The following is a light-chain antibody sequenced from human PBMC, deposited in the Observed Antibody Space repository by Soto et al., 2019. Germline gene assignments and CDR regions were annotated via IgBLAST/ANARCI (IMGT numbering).Light chain of an antibody. CDR2: EVR. CDR1: SSDVGGYNY. J-gene: IGLJ1*01. V-gene: IGLV2-14*01. CDR3: SAYTRSSTSYV. Sequence: QSALTQPAAVSGSPGQSITISCTGTSSDVGGYNYVSWYQQHPGKAPKLMIYEVRNRPSRVSNRFSGSKSGNTASLTISGLQAEDEADYYCSAYTRSSTSYVFGTGTKVTVL.